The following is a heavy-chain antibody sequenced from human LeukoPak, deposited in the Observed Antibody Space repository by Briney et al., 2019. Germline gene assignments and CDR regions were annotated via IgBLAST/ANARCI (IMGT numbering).Heavy chain of an antibody. CDR2: ISSSSRTI. J-gene: IGHJ4*02. CDR3: ARDLDDSSGYDY. Sequence: GGALRLSCAAPGFTFSSYSMNWVRQAPGKVAEWVSYISSSSRTIYYADSVKGRFTISRDNAKNSLYLQMNSLRDEDTAVYYCARDLDDSSGYDYWGQGTLVTVSS. V-gene: IGHV3-48*02. CDR1: GFTFSSYS. D-gene: IGHD3-22*01.